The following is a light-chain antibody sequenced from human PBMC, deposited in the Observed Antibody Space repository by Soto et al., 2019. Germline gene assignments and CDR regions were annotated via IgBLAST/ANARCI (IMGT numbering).Light chain of an antibody. V-gene: IGKV3-20*01. CDR1: QSLSSSY. CDR2: GAS. Sequence: DIVLTQSPGTLSLSPGERATLSCRASQSLSSSYLDWYQQKPGQAPRLLIYGASSRATGIPDRFSGSRSGTGFTLTISRLEPEDFAVYYCQQYGGSPPYTFGQGTKVEIK. J-gene: IGKJ2*01. CDR3: QQYGGSPPYT.